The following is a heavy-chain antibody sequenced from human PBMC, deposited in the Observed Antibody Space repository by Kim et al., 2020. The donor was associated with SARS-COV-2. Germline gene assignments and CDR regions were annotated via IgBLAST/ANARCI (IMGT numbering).Heavy chain of an antibody. Sequence: GGSLRLSCAASGFTFSSYSMNWVRQAPGKGLEWVSYISSSSSTIYYADSVKGRFTISRDNAKNSLYLQMNSLRDEDTAVYYCARDSGVWFGEADYYYYGMDVWGQGTTVTVSS. CDR1: GFTFSSYS. D-gene: IGHD3-10*01. CDR3: ARDSGVWFGEADYYYYGMDV. CDR2: ISSSSSTI. V-gene: IGHV3-48*02. J-gene: IGHJ6*02.